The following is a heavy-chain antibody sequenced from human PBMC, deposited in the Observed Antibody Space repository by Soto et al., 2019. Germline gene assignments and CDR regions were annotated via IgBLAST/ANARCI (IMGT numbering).Heavy chain of an antibody. Sequence: SETLSLTCTVSGGSISSYYWSWIRQPPGKGLEWIGSIYYSGSTNYNPSLKSRVTIAVDTSKNQFSLKLSSVTAADTAVYYWARDLAELVLDYWGQGTLVTVSS. CDR2: IYYSGST. CDR3: ARDLAELVLDY. J-gene: IGHJ4*02. CDR1: GGSISSYY. D-gene: IGHD6-6*01. V-gene: IGHV4-59*01.